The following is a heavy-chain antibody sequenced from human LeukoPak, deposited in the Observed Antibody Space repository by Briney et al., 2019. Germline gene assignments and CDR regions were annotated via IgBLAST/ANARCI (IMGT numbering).Heavy chain of an antibody. J-gene: IGHJ4*02. Sequence: SETLSLTCTVSGGSISSSSYYWGWIRQPPGTGLEWIGSIYYSGSTYYNPSLKSRVTISVDTSKNQFSLKLSSVTAADTAVYYCASPYDSSGYYYYDYWGQGTLVTVSS. CDR2: IYYSGST. CDR1: GGSISSSSYY. CDR3: ASPYDSSGYYYYDY. V-gene: IGHV4-39*01. D-gene: IGHD3-22*01.